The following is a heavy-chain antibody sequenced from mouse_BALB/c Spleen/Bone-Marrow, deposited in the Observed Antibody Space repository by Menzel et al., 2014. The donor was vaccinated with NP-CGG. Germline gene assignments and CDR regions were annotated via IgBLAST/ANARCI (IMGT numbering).Heavy chain of an antibody. Sequence: VQLQQSGPEVVRPGVSVKISCKGSGYTFTDHAIHWVKRSHAKSLEWIGVISGYYGDAIYNQKFKGKATMTVDKSSSTAYMELARLTSEDSAIYYCARSGKVRNAMDYWGQVPSVTVSS. CDR1: GYTFTDHA. CDR2: ISGYYGDA. CDR3: ARSGKVRNAMDY. J-gene: IGHJ4*01. V-gene: IGHV1-67*01. D-gene: IGHD2-14*01.